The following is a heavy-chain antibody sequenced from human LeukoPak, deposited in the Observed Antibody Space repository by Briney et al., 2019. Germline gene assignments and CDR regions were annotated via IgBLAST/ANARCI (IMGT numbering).Heavy chain of an antibody. V-gene: IGHV3-7*01. Sequence: PGGSLRLSCAASGFGFSFYWMTWVRQAPGKGLEWVANIKQDGSEKYYVDSVKGRFTISRDNAKNSLYLQMNSLRAEDTAVYYCARETPFGESNDYWGQGTLVTVSS. CDR3: ARETPFGESNDY. D-gene: IGHD3-10*01. CDR2: IKQDGSEK. CDR1: GFGFSFYW. J-gene: IGHJ4*02.